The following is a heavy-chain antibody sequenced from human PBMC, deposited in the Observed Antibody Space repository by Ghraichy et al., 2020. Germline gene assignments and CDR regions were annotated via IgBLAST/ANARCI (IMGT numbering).Heavy chain of an antibody. D-gene: IGHD6-19*01. Sequence: SETLSLTCTVSGGSISSYYWSWIRQPPGKGLEWIGYIYYSGSTNYNPSLKSRVTISVDTSKNQFSLKLSSVTAADTAVYYCARDTERGIAVAGTLDYWGQGTLVTVSS. CDR3: ARDTERGIAVAGTLDY. CDR1: GGSISSYY. J-gene: IGHJ4*02. V-gene: IGHV4-59*01. CDR2: IYYSGST.